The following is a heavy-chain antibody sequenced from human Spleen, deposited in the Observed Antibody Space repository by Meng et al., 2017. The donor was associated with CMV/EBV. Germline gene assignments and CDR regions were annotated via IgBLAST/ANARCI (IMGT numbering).Heavy chain of an antibody. J-gene: IGHJ4*02. CDR1: GYTFAGYY. CDR3: ARAGRSSGWDDYDY. Sequence: ASVKVSCKASGYTFAGYYMHWVRQAPGQGLEWMGWINPNSGGTNYAQKFQGRVTMTRDTSISTAYMELSRLRSDDTAVYYCARAGRSSGWDDYDYWGQGTLVTVSS. CDR2: INPNSGGT. D-gene: IGHD6-19*01. V-gene: IGHV1-2*02.